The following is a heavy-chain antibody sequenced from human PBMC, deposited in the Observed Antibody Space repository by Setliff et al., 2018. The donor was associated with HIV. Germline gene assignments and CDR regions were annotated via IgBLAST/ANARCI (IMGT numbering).Heavy chain of an antibody. CDR1: GDSINSGSYH. CDR3: ARDFKRYNSPCRFDP. D-gene: IGHD5-12*01. Sequence: PSETLSLTCTVSGDSINSGSYHWNWIRQPAGKGLEWIGRIYISGSANYNPSLKSRVTISVDTSQDQFSLRLTSVTAADTAVYYCARDFKRYNSPCRFDPWGPGTLVTVS. CDR2: IYISGSA. J-gene: IGHJ5*02. V-gene: IGHV4-61*02.